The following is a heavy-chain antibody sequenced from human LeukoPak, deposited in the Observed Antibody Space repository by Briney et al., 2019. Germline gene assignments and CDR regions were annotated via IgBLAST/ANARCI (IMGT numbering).Heavy chain of an antibody. D-gene: IGHD3-3*01. CDR2: INPNSGGT. CDR3: ARGAADFWSGYNQYYFDY. V-gene: IGHV1-2*02. CDR1: GYTFTGYY. Sequence: ASVKVSCKASGYTFTGYYMHWVRQAPGQGLEWMGWINPNSGGTNYAQKFQGRVTMTRDTSISTAYMELSRLRSDDTAAYYCARGAADFWSGYNQYYFDYWGQGTLVTVSS. J-gene: IGHJ4*02.